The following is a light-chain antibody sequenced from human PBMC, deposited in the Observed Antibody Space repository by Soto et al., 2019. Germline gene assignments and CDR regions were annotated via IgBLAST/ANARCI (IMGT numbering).Light chain of an antibody. CDR1: QSVISW. V-gene: IGKV1-5*01. CDR2: DAS. CDR3: QQYHRFFS. Sequence: DIQMTQSPYTLSASVGDRVTITCRASQSVISWVAWYQQKPGKAPKLLISDASTLDTGVPSRFSGSGSETAFTLTISSLQPDDFATYYCQQYHRFFSFGPGTKVDVK. J-gene: IGKJ3*01.